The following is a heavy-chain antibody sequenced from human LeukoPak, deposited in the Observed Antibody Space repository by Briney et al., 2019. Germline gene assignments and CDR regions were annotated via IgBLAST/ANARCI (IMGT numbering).Heavy chain of an antibody. CDR3: AEDLYSYGHDAFDI. J-gene: IGHJ3*02. Sequence: GGSLRLSCAASGFTFSNYWMVWVRQAPGGGLEWVVNIRGDGSRQYYLDSVKGRFTISRDNSKSTLYLQMDSLRAEDTAVYYCAEDLYSYGHDAFDIWGQGTMVTVSS. V-gene: IGHV3-7*01. CDR1: GFTFSNYW. CDR2: IRGDGSRQ. D-gene: IGHD5-18*01.